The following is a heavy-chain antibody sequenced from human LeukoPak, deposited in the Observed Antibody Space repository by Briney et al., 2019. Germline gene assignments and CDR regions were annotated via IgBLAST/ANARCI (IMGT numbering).Heavy chain of an antibody. J-gene: IGHJ4*02. CDR2: ISYDGSNK. Sequence: GRSLGLSCAASGFTFSSYAMHWVRQAPGKGLEWVAVISYDGSNKYYADSVKGRFTISRDNSKNTLYLQMNSLRAEDTAVYYCARGRGIVAPSGYWGQGTLVTVSS. CDR3: ARGRGIVAPSGY. V-gene: IGHV3-30*04. D-gene: IGHD1-26*01. CDR1: GFTFSSYA.